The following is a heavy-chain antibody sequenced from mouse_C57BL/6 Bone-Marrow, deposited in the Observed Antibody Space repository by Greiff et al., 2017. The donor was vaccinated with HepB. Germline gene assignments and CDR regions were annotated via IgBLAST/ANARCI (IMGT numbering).Heavy chain of an antibody. Sequence: VQLQQSGAELARPGASVKLSCKASGYTFTSYGISWVKQRTGQGLEWIGEIYPRSGNTYYNEKFKGKATLTADKSSSTAYMELRSLTSEDSAVYYCAIYDGYSLGYFDVWGTGTTVTVSS. V-gene: IGHV1-81*01. J-gene: IGHJ1*03. CDR3: AIYDGYSLGYFDV. CDR1: GYTFTSYG. D-gene: IGHD2-3*01. CDR2: IYPRSGNT.